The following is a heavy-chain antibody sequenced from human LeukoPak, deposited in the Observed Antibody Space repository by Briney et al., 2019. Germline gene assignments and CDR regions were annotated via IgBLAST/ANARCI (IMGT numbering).Heavy chain of an antibody. J-gene: IGHJ4*02. Sequence: GGSLRLSCVASGFTLSNYAMSWVRQAPGKGLEWVSVIYSGGSTYYADSVKGRFTISRHNSKNTLYLQMNSLRAEDTAVYYCAREEACSSTSCPFDYWGQGTLVTVSS. V-gene: IGHV3-53*04. CDR1: GFTLSNYA. CDR3: AREEACSSTSCPFDY. D-gene: IGHD2-2*01. CDR2: IYSGGST.